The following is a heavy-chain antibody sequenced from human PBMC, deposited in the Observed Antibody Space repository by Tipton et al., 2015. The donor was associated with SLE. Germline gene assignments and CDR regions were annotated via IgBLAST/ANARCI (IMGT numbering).Heavy chain of an antibody. Sequence: QVQLVQSGPEVKKPGASVKVSCKASGYTFTSYGISWERQAPGQGLEWMGWISAYNGNTNYAQKLQGRVTMTTDTSTSTAYMELRSLRSDDTAVYYCASPGYCSSTSCYTRGAFDIWGQGTMVTVSS. D-gene: IGHD2-2*02. CDR3: ASPGYCSSTSCYTRGAFDI. V-gene: IGHV1-18*01. CDR1: GYTFTSYG. J-gene: IGHJ3*02. CDR2: ISAYNGNT.